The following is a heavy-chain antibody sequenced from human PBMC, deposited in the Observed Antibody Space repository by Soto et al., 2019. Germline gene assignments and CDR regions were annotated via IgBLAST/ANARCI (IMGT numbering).Heavy chain of an antibody. CDR2: ISYDGSNK. D-gene: IGHD6-19*01. J-gene: IGHJ6*02. CDR3: VKDGSSGWPYFYDMDV. CDR1: GFTFSSYA. Sequence: SLRLSCAASGFTFSSYAMHWVRQAPGKGLEWVAVISYDGSNKYYADSVKGRFTISRDNSKNTLYLQMSSLRAEDTAVYYCVKDGSSGWPYFYDMDVWGQGTTVTVSS. V-gene: IGHV3-30-3*01.